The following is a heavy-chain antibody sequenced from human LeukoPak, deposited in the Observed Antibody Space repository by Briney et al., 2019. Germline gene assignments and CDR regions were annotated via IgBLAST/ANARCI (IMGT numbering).Heavy chain of an antibody. D-gene: IGHD6-13*01. Sequence: GGSLRLSCAASGFTVSTNYMSWVRQVSGEGLESVSLISTGGTTDYADSVKGRFTISSDNSKNTLYLQMNSLRAEDTAVYYCARVRSDSSGWYEFDYWGQGTLVTVSS. V-gene: IGHV3-53*01. J-gene: IGHJ4*02. CDR1: GFTVSTNY. CDR3: ARVRSDSSGWYEFDY. CDR2: ISTGGTT.